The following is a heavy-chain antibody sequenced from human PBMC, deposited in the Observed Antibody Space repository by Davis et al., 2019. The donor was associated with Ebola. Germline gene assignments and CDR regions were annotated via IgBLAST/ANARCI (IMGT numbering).Heavy chain of an antibody. D-gene: IGHD6-13*01. CDR1: RYTFTSYY. V-gene: IGHV1-46*01. Sequence: ASVKVSCKASRYTFTSYYMHWVRQAPGQGLEWMGIINPSGGSTSYAQKFQGRVTMTRDTSTSTVYMELSSLRSEDTAVYYCAIPMGSSWYLSNGFQHWGQGTLVTVSS. CDR2: INPSGGST. J-gene: IGHJ1*01. CDR3: AIPMGSSWYLSNGFQH.